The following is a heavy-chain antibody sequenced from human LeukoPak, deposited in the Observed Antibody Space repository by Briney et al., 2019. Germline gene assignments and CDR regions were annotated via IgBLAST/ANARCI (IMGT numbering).Heavy chain of an antibody. CDR1: GGSFSGYY. CDR2: IKHSGST. Sequence: PSETLSLTCAVYGGSFSGYYWSWIRQPPGKGLEWIGEIKHSGSTNYNPSLKSRVTISVDTSKNQFSLKLSSVTAADTAVYYCAREGPSRAVVFWSGYGPWGQGTLVTVSS. D-gene: IGHD3-3*01. CDR3: AREGPSRAVVFWSGYGP. V-gene: IGHV4-34*01. J-gene: IGHJ5*02.